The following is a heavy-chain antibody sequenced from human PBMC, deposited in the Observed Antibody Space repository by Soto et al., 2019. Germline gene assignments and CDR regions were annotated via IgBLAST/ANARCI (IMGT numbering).Heavy chain of an antibody. J-gene: IGHJ4*02. D-gene: IGHD6-19*01. V-gene: IGHV3-23*01. CDR1: GFTFNNYA. CDR3: AKDRTFPVTGGFDY. Sequence: VQLLESGGGLVQPGGSLRLSCAASGFTFNNYAMNWVRQGPGKGLEWVSGISGSGETTYYADSVKGRFTISRDNSKNTLYLQMNSLRAEDTAVYYCAKDRTFPVTGGFDYWGQGTLVTVSS. CDR2: ISGSGETT.